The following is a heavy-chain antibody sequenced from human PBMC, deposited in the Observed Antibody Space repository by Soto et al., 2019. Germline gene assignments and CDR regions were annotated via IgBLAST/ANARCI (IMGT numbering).Heavy chain of an antibody. CDR2: ISSSGNTI. CDR3: ARDGNRFNYIRYDYYNFYMDV. J-gene: IGHJ6*03. CDR1: GFTFSDYY. Sequence: QVQLVESGGGLVNPGGSLRLSCAASGFTFSDYYMSWIRQAPGKGLEWVSYISSSGNTIYYADSVKGRFTVSRDTAKNSLNLQMNSLRAEDTAVYYCARDGNRFNYIRYDYYNFYMDVWGKGTTVTVSS. V-gene: IGHV3-11*01. D-gene: IGHD4-4*01.